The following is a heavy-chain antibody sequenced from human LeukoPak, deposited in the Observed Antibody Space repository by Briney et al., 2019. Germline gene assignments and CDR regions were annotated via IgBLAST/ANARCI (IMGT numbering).Heavy chain of an antibody. CDR3: TRVQLRYFDWPMPSFDY. CDR2: IRSKAYGGTT. J-gene: IGHJ4*02. V-gene: IGHV3-49*04. CDR1: GFTFSTYG. D-gene: IGHD3-9*01. Sequence: GGSLRLSCAASGFTFSTYGMHWVRQAPGKGLEWVGFIRSKAYGGTTEYAASVKGRFTISRDDSKSIAYLQMNSLKTEDTAVYYCTRVQLRYFDWPMPSFDYWGQGTLVTVSS.